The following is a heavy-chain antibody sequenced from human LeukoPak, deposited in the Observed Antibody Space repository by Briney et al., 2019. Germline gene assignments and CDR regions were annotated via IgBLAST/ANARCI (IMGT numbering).Heavy chain of an antibody. CDR3: ARVAGGSGSYYIPDY. CDR2: INAYNGYT. J-gene: IGHJ4*02. Sequence: GASVKVTCTASGYTFTSYDITWVRQAPGQGLEWMGWINAYNGYTNYAQKLQGRVTLTTDTSTSTAYMELRSLRSDDTAVYFCARVAGGSGSYYIPDYWGQGTLVTVSS. V-gene: IGHV1-18*01. D-gene: IGHD3-10*01. CDR1: GYTFTSYD.